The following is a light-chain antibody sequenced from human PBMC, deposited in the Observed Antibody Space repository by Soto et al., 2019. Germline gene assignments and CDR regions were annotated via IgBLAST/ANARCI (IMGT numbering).Light chain of an antibody. Sequence: QSALTQPASVSGSPGQSITISCTGTSSDVGGYNYVSWYQQHPGKAPKLMIYEVSNRPSGVSNRFSGSKSGNTASLTISGLQAEDEADYYCSSYTISSTLVVFGGGTKRTV. V-gene: IGLV2-14*01. CDR1: SSDVGGYNY. CDR2: EVS. J-gene: IGLJ2*01. CDR3: SSYTISSTLVV.